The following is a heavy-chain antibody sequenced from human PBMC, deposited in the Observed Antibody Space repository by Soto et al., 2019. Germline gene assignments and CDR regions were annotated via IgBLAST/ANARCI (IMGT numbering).Heavy chain of an antibody. CDR2: ISGSGGKT. CDR3: AKKGTDSSGYYYDH. Sequence: EVQLLESGGGLVQPGGSLRLSCAASGFTFSSCAMRWVRQAPGKGLEWVSAISGSGGKTDYADSVKGRFTISRDNSQNTLYLQMNSLRAEDTAVYYCAKKGTDSSGYYYDHWGQGTLVTVSS. CDR1: GFTFSSCA. J-gene: IGHJ5*02. V-gene: IGHV3-23*01. D-gene: IGHD3-22*01.